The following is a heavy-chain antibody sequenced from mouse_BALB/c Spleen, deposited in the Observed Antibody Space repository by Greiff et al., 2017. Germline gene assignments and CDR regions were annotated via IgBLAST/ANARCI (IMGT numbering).Heavy chain of an antibody. V-gene: IGHV1S56*01. D-gene: IGHD2-2*01. CDR1: GYTFTSYY. CDR2: IYPGNVNT. J-gene: IGHJ3*01. CDR3: ARQWLGSAWFAY. Sequence: VKLMESGPELVKPGASVRISCKASGYTFTSYYIHWVKQRPGQGLEWIGWIYPGNVNTKYNEKFKGKATLTADKSSSTAYMQLSSLTSEDSAVYFCARQWLGSAWFAYWGQGTLVTVSA.